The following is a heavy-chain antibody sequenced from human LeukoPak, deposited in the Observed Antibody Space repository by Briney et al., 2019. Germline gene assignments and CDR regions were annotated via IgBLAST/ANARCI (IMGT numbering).Heavy chain of an antibody. CDR2: ISSSGSTI. J-gene: IGHJ6*04. D-gene: IGHD3-22*01. Sequence: PGGSLRLSCAASGFTFSSYEMNWVRQAPGKGLEWGSYISSSGSTIYYADSVKGRFTISSVKAKNSLYLQMNSLRAEDTAVYYCAERGITKMGGVWGKGTTVTISS. V-gene: IGHV3-48*03. CDR3: AERGITKMGGV. CDR1: GFTFSSYE.